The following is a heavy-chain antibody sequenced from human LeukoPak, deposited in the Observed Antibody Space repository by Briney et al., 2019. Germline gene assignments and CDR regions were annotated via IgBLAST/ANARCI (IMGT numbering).Heavy chain of an antibody. CDR2: ITASSTAI. Sequence: GGSLRLSCAASGFTFNTYTMNWVRQAPGKGLEWVSSITASSTAIYSADSVKGRFTISRDNAKNSLYLQMNSLRAEDTAVYYCARHYLVGYKVFGPWGQGTLVTVSS. D-gene: IGHD5-12*01. J-gene: IGHJ5*02. CDR1: GFTFNTYT. CDR3: ARHYLVGYKVFGP. V-gene: IGHV3-21*06.